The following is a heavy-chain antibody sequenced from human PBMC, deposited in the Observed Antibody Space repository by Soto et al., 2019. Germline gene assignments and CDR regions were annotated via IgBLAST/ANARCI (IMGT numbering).Heavy chain of an antibody. J-gene: IGHJ5*02. V-gene: IGHV1-46*03. CDR3: ARARTVTTSRKGPQSMGNILYLYNWLDP. CDR2: INPSGGST. CDR1: GYTFTSYY. D-gene: IGHD4-17*01. Sequence: GASVKVSCKASGYTFTSYYMHWVRQAPGQGLEWMGIINPSGGSTSYAQKFQGRVTMTRDTSTSTVYMELSSLRSEDTAVYYCARARTVTTSRKGPQSMGNILYLYNWLDPWGQGTLVTVSS.